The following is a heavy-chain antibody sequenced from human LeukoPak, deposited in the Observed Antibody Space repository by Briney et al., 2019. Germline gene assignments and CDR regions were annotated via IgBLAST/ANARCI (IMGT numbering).Heavy chain of an antibody. J-gene: IGHJ4*02. V-gene: IGHV4-34*01. D-gene: IGHD3-3*01. CDR2: INHSGSA. CDR3: ARGPPPYSDGSTYYAGGFYYYDN. Sequence: SETLSLTCAVYGGSFNGYYWIWIRQTPGKGLEWIGEINHSGSAKYNPSLKSRVTISVTLSKNQFSLDLGSVTAADTGVYYCARGPPPYSDGSTYYAGGFYYYDNWGQGTLVTVSS. CDR1: GGSFNGYY.